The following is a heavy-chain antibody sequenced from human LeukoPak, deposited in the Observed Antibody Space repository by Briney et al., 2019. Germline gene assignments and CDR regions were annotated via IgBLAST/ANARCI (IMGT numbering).Heavy chain of an antibody. Sequence: PSETLSLTCTVSGGSISSGGYYWNWIRQRPGEGLEWIGYIYYSGSTYYNPSLKSRVTISVDTSKNQFSLKLSSVTAADTAVYYCARHGIYVSGSYYNLLAYFFDYWGRGALVTVSS. J-gene: IGHJ4*02. CDR2: IYYSGST. CDR1: GGSISSGGYY. D-gene: IGHD3-10*01. V-gene: IGHV4-31*03. CDR3: ARHGIYVSGSYYNLLAYFFDY.